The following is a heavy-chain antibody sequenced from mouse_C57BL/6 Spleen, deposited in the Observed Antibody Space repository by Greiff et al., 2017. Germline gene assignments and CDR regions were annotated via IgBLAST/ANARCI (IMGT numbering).Heavy chain of an antibody. Sequence: VKLQESGAELVKPGASVKLSCKASGYTFTEYTIHWVKQRSEQGLEWIGWFYPGSGSIKYNEKFKDKATLTADKSSSTVYMELSRLTSEDSAVYFCARHEIYYGYDVGAMDYWGQGTSVTVSS. CDR3: ARHEIYYGYDVGAMDY. J-gene: IGHJ4*01. CDR1: GYTFTEYT. V-gene: IGHV1-62-2*01. CDR2: FYPGSGSI. D-gene: IGHD2-2*01.